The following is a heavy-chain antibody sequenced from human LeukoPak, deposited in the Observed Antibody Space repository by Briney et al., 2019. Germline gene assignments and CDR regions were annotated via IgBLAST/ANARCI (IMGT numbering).Heavy chain of an antibody. CDR3: ARGIRRRYSGPMYYFDY. V-gene: IGHV1-18*01. CDR2: ISAYNGNT. Sequence: ASVKVSCKASGGTFSSYAISWVRQAPGQGLEWMGWISAYNGNTNYAQKLQGRVTMTTDTSTSTAYMELRSLRSDDTAVYYCARGIRRRYSGPMYYFDYWGQGTLVTVSS. J-gene: IGHJ4*02. D-gene: IGHD5-12*01. CDR1: GGTFSSYA.